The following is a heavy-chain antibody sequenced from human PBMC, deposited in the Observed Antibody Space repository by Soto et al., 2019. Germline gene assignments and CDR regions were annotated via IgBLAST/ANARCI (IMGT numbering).Heavy chain of an antibody. CDR3: ARSVFP. J-gene: IGHJ5*02. CDR1: SDSISNYY. CDR2: MHYNGYT. Sequence: SETLSLTCTVSSDSISNYYCSWFRQPPGKGLEWIGYMHYNGYTSYNPSLRSRVTISVDTSKNQFSLKLSSVTAADTAVYYCARSVFPWGQGTLVTVS. V-gene: IGHV4-59*12.